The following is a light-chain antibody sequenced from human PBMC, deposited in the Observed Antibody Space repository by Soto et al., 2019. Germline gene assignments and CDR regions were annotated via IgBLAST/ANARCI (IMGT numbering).Light chain of an antibody. J-gene: IGKJ2*01. CDR1: QSVSSNY. CDR2: AAS. V-gene: IGKV3-20*01. Sequence: EIVLTQSPGTLSLSPGGRATLSCRASQSVSSNYLAWYQQTPGQAPRLLIYAASSRATGIPDRFSGSGSETDFTLTISRLEPEDSAVYYCQQYGSSPYTFGQGTKLEIK. CDR3: QQYGSSPYT.